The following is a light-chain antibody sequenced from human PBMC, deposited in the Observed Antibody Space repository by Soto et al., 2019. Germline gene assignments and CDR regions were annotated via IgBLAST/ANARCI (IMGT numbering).Light chain of an antibody. CDR1: QSVSSY. CDR2: DAS. V-gene: IGKV3-11*01. CDR3: QQRSNWPLT. J-gene: IGKJ4*01. Sequence: EILLTQSPATLSLSPGERATLSFRASQSVSSYLAWYQQKPGQAPRLLIYDASNRATGIPARFSGSGSGTDFTLTISSLEPEDFAVYYCQQRSNWPLTFGGGTMGDIK.